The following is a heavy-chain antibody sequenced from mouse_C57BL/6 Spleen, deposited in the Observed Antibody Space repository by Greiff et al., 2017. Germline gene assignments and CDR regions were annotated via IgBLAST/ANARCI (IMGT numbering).Heavy chain of an antibody. CDR2: INPSSGYT. D-gene: IGHD2-1*01. CDR3: ARDYGNYEGWFAY. Sequence: VKLMESGAELAKPGASVQLSCKASGYPFTSYWMHWVKQRPGQGLEWIGYINPSSGYTKYNQKFKDKATLTADKSSSTAYMQLSSLTYEDSAVYYCARDYGNYEGWFAYWGQGTLVTVSA. J-gene: IGHJ3*01. CDR1: GYPFTSYW. V-gene: IGHV1-7*01.